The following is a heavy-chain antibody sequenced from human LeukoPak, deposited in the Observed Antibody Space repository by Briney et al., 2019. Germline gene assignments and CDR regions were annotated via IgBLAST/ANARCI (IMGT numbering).Heavy chain of an antibody. D-gene: IGHD3-3*01. J-gene: IGHJ4*02. Sequence: GGSLRLSCAASGFTFSSYWMSWVRQAPGKGLEWVAVISYDGSNKYYADSVKGRFTISRDNSKNTLYLQMNSLRAEDTAVYYCARDGETYRQLYYFDYWGQGTLVTVSS. CDR2: ISYDGSNK. CDR1: GFTFSSYW. V-gene: IGHV3-30-3*01. CDR3: ARDGETYRQLYYFDY.